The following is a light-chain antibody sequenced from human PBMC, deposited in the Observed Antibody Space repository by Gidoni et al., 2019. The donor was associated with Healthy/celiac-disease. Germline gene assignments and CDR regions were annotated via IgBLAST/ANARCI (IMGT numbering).Light chain of an antibody. CDR3: QQYGSSPL. CDR2: GAS. CDR1: QSVSSSY. V-gene: IGKV3-20*01. J-gene: IGKJ1*01. Sequence: EIVLTQSPGTLSLSPGERATLSCRASQSVSSSYLAWYQQKPGQAPRLLIYGASSRATGIPYRFSGSGSGTDFTLTISRLEPEDFAVYYCQQYGSSPLFGQXTKVEIK.